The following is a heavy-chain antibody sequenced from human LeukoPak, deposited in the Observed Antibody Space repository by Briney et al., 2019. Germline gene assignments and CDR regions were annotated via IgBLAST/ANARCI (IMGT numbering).Heavy chain of an antibody. Sequence: PSETLSLTCTVSGGSVSSGSYYWNWIRQPPGKGLEWIGDIYYSGSTNYNPSLKSRVTISVDTSKNQFSLKLSSVTAADTAVYYCARGPFYGDYVVYWGQGTLVTVSS. CDR1: GGSVSSGSYY. CDR2: IYYSGST. D-gene: IGHD4-17*01. J-gene: IGHJ4*02. CDR3: ARGPFYGDYVVY. V-gene: IGHV4-61*01.